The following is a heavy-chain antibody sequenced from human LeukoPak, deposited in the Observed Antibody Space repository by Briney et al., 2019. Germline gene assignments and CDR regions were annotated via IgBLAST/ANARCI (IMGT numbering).Heavy chain of an antibody. CDR2: MHYSGST. J-gene: IGHJ4*02. V-gene: IGHV4-39*07. CDR1: GGSINISDYY. Sequence: SETLSLTCTVSGGSINISDYYWGWIRQPPGKGLEWIGFMHYSGSTNYNPSLRSRVTISVDTSKNQFSLKLSSVTAADTAVYYCAREAGGGDQFDYWGQGTLVTVSS. CDR3: AREAGGGDQFDY. D-gene: IGHD2-21*02.